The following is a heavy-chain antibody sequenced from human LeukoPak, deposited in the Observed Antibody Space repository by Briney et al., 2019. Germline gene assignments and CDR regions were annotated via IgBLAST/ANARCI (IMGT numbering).Heavy chain of an antibody. CDR2: INPTSGGT. J-gene: IGHJ3*02. D-gene: IGHD2-2*01. V-gene: IGHV1-2*02. Sequence: ASVKVSCKASGYTFTGYYMHWVRQAPGQGLEWMGWINPTSGGTNYAQKFQGRVTMTRDTSISTAYMELSRLRSDDTAVYYCARYCSSTSCYRVNHAFDIWGQGTMVTVSS. CDR3: ARYCSSTSCYRVNHAFDI. CDR1: GYTFTGYY.